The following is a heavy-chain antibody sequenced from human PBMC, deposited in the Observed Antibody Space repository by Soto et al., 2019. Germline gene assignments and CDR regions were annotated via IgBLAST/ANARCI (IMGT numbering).Heavy chain of an antibody. CDR3: ARGDRGAFDL. V-gene: IGHV3-74*01. J-gene: IGHJ3*01. CDR1: GFTFSYYW. Sequence: EVRLVESEGGLVQPGGSLSLSCAASGFTFSYYWMHWVRQAPGQGLLWVSRINSDGSSTTYADSVKGRFTISRDNAKNTVSLQMNSLRVEDTGVYFCARGDRGAFDLWGQGTMVTVSS. D-gene: IGHD2-21*02. CDR2: INSDGSST.